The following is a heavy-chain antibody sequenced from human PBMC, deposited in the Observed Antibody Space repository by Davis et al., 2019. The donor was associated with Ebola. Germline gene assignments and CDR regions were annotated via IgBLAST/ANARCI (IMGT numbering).Heavy chain of an antibody. CDR2: IYFTGGT. Sequence: SETLSLTCTVSGGSFTSGAYYWSWIRQHPGKGLEWIGHIYFTGGTYYNPSLNSRSTISQDTSKNQFSLKLTSVTAADTAVYYCARNLRSTSNFDAWGQGTLVTVSS. V-gene: IGHV4-31*03. D-gene: IGHD2-2*01. CDR1: GGSFTSGAYY. CDR3: ARNLRSTSNFDA. J-gene: IGHJ4*02.